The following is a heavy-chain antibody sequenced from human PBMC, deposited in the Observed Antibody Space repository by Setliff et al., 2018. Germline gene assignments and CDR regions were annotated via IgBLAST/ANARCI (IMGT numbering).Heavy chain of an antibody. CDR2: VYDSGTT. Sequence: PSETLSLTCTVPGGSISSISYYWGWIRQPPGKGLEWIGTVYDSGTTYYNPSLKSRATISIDTSKSQFSLKLSSMTAADTALYYCARNPDFLQYSFDLWGRGTLVTVSS. CDR1: GGSISSISYY. V-gene: IGHV4-39*07. J-gene: IGHJ2*01. CDR3: ARNPDFLQYSFDL. D-gene: IGHD5-12*01.